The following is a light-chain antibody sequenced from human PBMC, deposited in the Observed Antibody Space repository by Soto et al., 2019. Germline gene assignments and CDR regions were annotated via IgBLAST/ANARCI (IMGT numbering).Light chain of an antibody. Sequence: EIVLTQSPGTLSLSPGERATLACGASQSVTSNYLAWYQQKPGQAPRLVFYGASNRATDIPARFSGSGSGTDFTLTISNLEPEDFAVYYCQQRSNWPPEVTFGQGTRLEIK. CDR3: QQRSNWPPEVT. CDR1: QSVTSNY. J-gene: IGKJ5*01. CDR2: GAS. V-gene: IGKV3-11*01.